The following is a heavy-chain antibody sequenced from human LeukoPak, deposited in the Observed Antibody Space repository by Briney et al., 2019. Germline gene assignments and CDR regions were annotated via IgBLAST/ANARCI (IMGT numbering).Heavy chain of an antibody. CDR1: GDTFTTYG. CDR3: AREGGYDILTGYQDY. D-gene: IGHD3-9*01. V-gene: IGHV1-18*01. CDR2: IRPYNGYT. J-gene: IGHJ4*02. Sequence: GASVKVSCKASGDTFTTYGFNWVRQAPGQGLEWMGWIRPYNGYTNYAQQFQGRVTMTTDTSTSTAYMELRSLRSDDTAVYYCAREGGYDILTGYQDYWGQGTLVTVSS.